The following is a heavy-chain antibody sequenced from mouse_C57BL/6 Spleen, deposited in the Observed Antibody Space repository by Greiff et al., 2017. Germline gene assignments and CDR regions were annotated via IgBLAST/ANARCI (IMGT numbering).Heavy chain of an antibody. J-gene: IGHJ3*01. CDR3: TKGYYEAY. V-gene: IGHV14-4*01. D-gene: IGHD2-3*01. CDR1: GFNIKDDY. Sequence: VQLQQSGAELVRPGASVKLSCTASGFNIKDDYMHWVKQRPEQGLEWIGWIDPENGDTEYASKFQGKATITADTSSNTAYLQRSSLTSEDTAVYYCTKGYYEAYWGQGTLVTVSA. CDR2: IDPENGDT.